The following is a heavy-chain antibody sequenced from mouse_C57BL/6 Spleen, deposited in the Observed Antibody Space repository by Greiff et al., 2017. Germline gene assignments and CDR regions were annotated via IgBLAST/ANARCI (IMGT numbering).Heavy chain of an antibody. CDR2: IYPGSGST. CDR3: ARGGTRGGYFDV. CDR1: GYTFTSYW. D-gene: IGHD3-3*01. Sequence: QVHVKQSGAELVKPGASVKMSCKASGYTFTSYWITWVKQRPGQGLEWIGDIYPGSGSTNYNEKFKSKATLTVDTSSSTAYMQLSSLTSEDSAVYYCARGGTRGGYFDVWGTGTTVTVSS. J-gene: IGHJ1*03. V-gene: IGHV1-55*01.